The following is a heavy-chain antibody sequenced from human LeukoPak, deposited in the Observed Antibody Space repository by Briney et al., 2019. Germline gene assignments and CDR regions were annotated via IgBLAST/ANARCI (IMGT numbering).Heavy chain of an antibody. D-gene: IGHD2-2*02. J-gene: IGHJ4*02. V-gene: IGHV3-21*01. CDR1: GFTFSSYA. CDR3: ARDSVYCSSTSCYTGAAPSFFDY. CDR2: ISSSSSYI. Sequence: GGSLRLSCAASGFTFSSYAMNWVRQAPGKGLEWVSSISSSSSYIYYADSVKGRFTISRDNAKNSLYLQMNSLRAEDTAVYYCARDSVYCSSTSCYTGAAPSFFDYWGQGTLVTVSS.